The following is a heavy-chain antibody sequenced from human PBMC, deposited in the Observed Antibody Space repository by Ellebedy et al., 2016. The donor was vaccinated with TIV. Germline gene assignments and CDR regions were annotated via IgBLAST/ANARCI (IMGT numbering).Heavy chain of an antibody. Sequence: GESLKISCAASGFTFSSYAMHWVRQAPGKGLEWVAVTSYDGSTNYYADSVKGRFTSSRDNSNSTLFLQMNGLRPEDTATYFCARGNWRTKVGTLDYWGQGTLVIASP. D-gene: IGHD4-23*01. CDR3: ARGNWRTKVGTLDY. CDR1: GFTFSSYA. CDR2: TSYDGSTN. V-gene: IGHV3-30*03. J-gene: IGHJ4*02.